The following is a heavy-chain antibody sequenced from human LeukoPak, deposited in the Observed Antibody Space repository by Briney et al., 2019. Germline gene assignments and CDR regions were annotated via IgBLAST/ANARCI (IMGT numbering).Heavy chain of an antibody. J-gene: IGHJ2*01. V-gene: IGHV4-39*01. CDR3: ARRDYGSGSYYKNWYFDL. CDR2: IFYSGST. Sequence: PSETLSLTCTVSGGSISSSDYFWGWIRQPPGKGLEWVGTIFYSGSTYYNSSLRSRLTISVDTSKNQFSLKLSSVTAADTAVYYCARRDYGSGSYYKNWYFDLWGRGTLVTVSS. CDR1: GGSISSSDYF. D-gene: IGHD3-10*01.